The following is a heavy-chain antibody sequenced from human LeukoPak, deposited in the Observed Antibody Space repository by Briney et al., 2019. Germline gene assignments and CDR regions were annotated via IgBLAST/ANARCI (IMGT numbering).Heavy chain of an antibody. D-gene: IGHD6-13*01. CDR3: ARVRASSSWPYYYYYMDV. J-gene: IGHJ6*03. Sequence: SETLSLTCTVSGGSISSYYWSWIRQPPGKGLEWIGYIYYSGSTNYNPSLKSRVTISVDTSKNQFSLKLSSVTAADTAVYYCARVRASSSWPYYYYYMDVWGKGTTVTVSS. V-gene: IGHV4-59*01. CDR1: GGSISSYY. CDR2: IYYSGST.